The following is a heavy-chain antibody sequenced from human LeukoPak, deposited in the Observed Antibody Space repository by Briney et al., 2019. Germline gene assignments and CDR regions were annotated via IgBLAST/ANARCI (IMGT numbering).Heavy chain of an antibody. Sequence: PGGSLRLSCAASGFTFSGYAMSWVRQAPGKGLEWVSAISGSGGSTYYADSVKGRFTISRDNSKNTLYLQMNSLRAEDTAVYYCAKLVKERVTTVTKSYYFDYWGQGTLVTVSS. V-gene: IGHV3-23*01. CDR1: GFTFSGYA. D-gene: IGHD4-17*01. CDR3: AKLVKERVTTVTKSYYFDY. J-gene: IGHJ4*02. CDR2: ISGSGGST.